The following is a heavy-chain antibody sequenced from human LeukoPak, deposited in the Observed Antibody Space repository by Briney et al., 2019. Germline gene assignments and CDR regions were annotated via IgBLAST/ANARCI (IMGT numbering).Heavy chain of an antibody. J-gene: IGHJ6*03. CDR2: IYYSGST. Sequence: SETLSLTCTVSGGSISSSSYYWGWIRQPPGKGLEWIGRIYYSGSTYYNPSLKSRVTISVDTSKNQFSLKLSSVTAADTAVYYCARLGRFGALLPYYYYMDVWGKGTTVTFSS. CDR1: GGSISSSSYY. CDR3: ARLGRFGALLPYYYYMDV. V-gene: IGHV4-39*01. D-gene: IGHD3-10*01.